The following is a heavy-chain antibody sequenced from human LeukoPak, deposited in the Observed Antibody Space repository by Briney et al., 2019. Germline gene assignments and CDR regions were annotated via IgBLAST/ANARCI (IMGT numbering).Heavy chain of an antibody. J-gene: IGHJ4*02. CDR1: GYLFTGFY. Sequence: ASVKVSCKTSGYLFTGFYIHWVRQVPGQGLEWMGWINPNSGDTKSAPNFQGRVAMTRVTSISTAYMEVSGLTPDDTAIYYCAKRGGALSHWGQGTPVTVTS. CDR3: AKRGGALSH. CDR2: INPNSGDT. V-gene: IGHV1-2*02. D-gene: IGHD2-21*01.